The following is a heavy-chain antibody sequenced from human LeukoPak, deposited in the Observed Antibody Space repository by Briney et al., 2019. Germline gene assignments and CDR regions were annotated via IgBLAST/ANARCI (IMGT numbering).Heavy chain of an antibody. CDR3: ARGYDSRPVDY. V-gene: IGHV4-30-4*01. J-gene: IGHJ4*02. CDR1: GGPISSGDYY. D-gene: IGHD3-22*01. Sequence: SETLSLTCTVSGGPISSGDYYWSWIRQPPGKGLEWIGYIYYSGSTYYNPSLKSRVTISVDTSKNQFSLKLSSVTAADTAVYYCARGYDSRPVDYWGQGTLVTVSS. CDR2: IYYSGST.